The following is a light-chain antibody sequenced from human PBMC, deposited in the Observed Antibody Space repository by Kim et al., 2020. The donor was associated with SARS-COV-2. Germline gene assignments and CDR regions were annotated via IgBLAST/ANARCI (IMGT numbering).Light chain of an antibody. V-gene: IGKV3-11*01. CDR2: DVF. Sequence: LAPGERATLTCRASQSVGTFLGWYQQKPGQAPRRLIYDVFKRATGIPARFSGSGSGTDFTLTISSLESEDFAVYYCHQCNNRPRTLGQGTKVDIK. J-gene: IGKJ1*01. CDR3: HQCNNRPRT. CDR1: QSVGTF.